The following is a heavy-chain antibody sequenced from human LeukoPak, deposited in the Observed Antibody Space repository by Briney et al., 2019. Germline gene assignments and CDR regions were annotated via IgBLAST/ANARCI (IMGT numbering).Heavy chain of an antibody. J-gene: IGHJ2*01. Sequence: GGSLRLSCAASGFTFSNYVMHWVRQAPGKGLEWVALISYDGSDKYYADSVKGRFTISRDNSKNTLYLQMNSLRAEDMAVYYCAKDLSTVTTGWYFDLWGRGTLVTVSS. CDR2: ISYDGSDK. D-gene: IGHD4-17*01. V-gene: IGHV3-30*18. CDR1: GFTFSNYV. CDR3: AKDLSTVTTGWYFDL.